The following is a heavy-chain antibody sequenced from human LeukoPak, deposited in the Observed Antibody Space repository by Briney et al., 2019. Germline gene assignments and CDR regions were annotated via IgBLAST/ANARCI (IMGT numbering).Heavy chain of an antibody. D-gene: IGHD3-22*01. CDR2: ISAYNGNT. CDR1: GYTFTSYG. V-gene: IGHV1-18*01. J-gene: IGHJ4*02. Sequence: ASVTVSCKASGYTFTSYGISWVRQAPGQGLEWMGWISAYNGNTNYAQKLQGRVTMTTDTSTSTAYMELRSLRSDDTAVYYCARGPTYYYDSSADSWGQGTLVTVSS. CDR3: ARGPTYYYDSSADS.